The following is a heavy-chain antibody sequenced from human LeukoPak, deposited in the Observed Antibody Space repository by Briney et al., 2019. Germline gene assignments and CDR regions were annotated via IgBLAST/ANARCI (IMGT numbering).Heavy chain of an antibody. D-gene: IGHD2-15*01. CDR1: GFTVSSNY. Sequence: PGGSLRLSCAASGFTVSSNYMSWVRQAPGKGLEWVSAISGSGGSTYYADSVKGRFTISRDNSKNTLYLQMNSLRAEDTAVYYCAKDDIVVVVAASFPDYWGQGTLVTVSS. J-gene: IGHJ4*02. V-gene: IGHV3-23*01. CDR2: ISGSGGST. CDR3: AKDDIVVVVAASFPDY.